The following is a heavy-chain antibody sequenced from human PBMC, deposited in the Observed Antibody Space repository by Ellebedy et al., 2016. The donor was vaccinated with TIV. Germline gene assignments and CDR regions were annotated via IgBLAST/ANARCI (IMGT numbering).Heavy chain of an antibody. D-gene: IGHD3-10*01. V-gene: IGHV3-7*01. CDR2: IKYELSQT. J-gene: IGHJ6*03. CDR3: ARCSRGAPFADYLYFMDV. Sequence: GESLKISCAASGFTFSSYWMSWVRQAPGEGLEWVANIKYELSQTYYLDSVKGRFTISRDNAMKSLYLHINSLRAEDTAVYYCARCSRGAPFADYLYFMDVWGKGITVIVSS. CDR1: GFTFSSYW.